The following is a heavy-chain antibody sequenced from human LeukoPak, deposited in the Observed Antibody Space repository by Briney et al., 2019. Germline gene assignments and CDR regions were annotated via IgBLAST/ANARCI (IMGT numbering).Heavy chain of an antibody. CDR2: ISGDGGST. CDR3: AREGEAGY. CDR1: GFTFDDYA. Sequence: GGSLRLSCAASGFTFDDYAMHWVRQAPGKGLEWVSLISGDGGSTYYADSVKGRFTISRDNSKNSLYLQMNSLRTEDTALYYRAREGEAGYWGQGTLVTVSS. V-gene: IGHV3-43*02. J-gene: IGHJ4*02.